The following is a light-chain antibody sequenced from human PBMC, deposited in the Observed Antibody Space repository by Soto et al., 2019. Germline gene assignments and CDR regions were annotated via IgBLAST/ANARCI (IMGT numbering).Light chain of an antibody. CDR3: SSYTSSSTLWV. J-gene: IGLJ3*02. Sequence: QSALTQPASVSGSPGQSITISCTGTSSDVGGYNYVSWYQQHPGKAPKLMIYEVSNRPSGVSNRFSGSKSGNTASLTISGLQAEDEADYNCSSYTSSSTLWVFGGGTQLTVL. CDR1: SSDVGGYNY. V-gene: IGLV2-14*01. CDR2: EVS.